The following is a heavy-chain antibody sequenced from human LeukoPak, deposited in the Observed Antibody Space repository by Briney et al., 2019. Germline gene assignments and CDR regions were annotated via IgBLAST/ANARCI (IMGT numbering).Heavy chain of an antibody. V-gene: IGHV3-23*01. D-gene: IGHD3-10*01. CDR1: GFTFSSYA. J-gene: IGHJ5*02. CDR3: APGRLLDWFDP. CDR2: ICGSGGST. Sequence: GGSLRLSCAASGFTFSSYAMSGVRPAPGKGLEWVSAICGSGGSTYYAHAVKGQFTISRDNSNNALYLQMNSRRPEDTALYYCAPGRLLDWFDPWGQGTLVTVSS.